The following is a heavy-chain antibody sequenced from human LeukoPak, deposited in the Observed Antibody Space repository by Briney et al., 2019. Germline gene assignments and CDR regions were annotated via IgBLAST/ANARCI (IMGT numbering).Heavy chain of an antibody. Sequence: PSETLSLTCAVSGGSISTYCWSWIRQPPGKGLEWIGYIFYSGSTNYNPSLKSRVTISVDTSKNQFSLKLSSVTTADTAVYYCVRSDDFWSGYYGYWGQGTLVTVSS. D-gene: IGHD3-3*01. V-gene: IGHV4-59*01. CDR1: GGSISTYC. CDR2: IFYSGST. J-gene: IGHJ4*02. CDR3: VRSDDFWSGYYGY.